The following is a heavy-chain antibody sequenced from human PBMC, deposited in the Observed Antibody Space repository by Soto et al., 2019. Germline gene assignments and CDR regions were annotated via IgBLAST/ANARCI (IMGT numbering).Heavy chain of an antibody. V-gene: IGHV3-9*01. D-gene: IGHD3-22*01. Sequence: PXGCLRLTGAASGFTFDDYTMHWVRQAPGKGLEWVSGINWNSGSIGYADSVKGRFTISRDNAKNSLYLQMNSLRTEDTALYYCAKGYNYDRSGNPDDWGQGTLVTVSS. CDR2: INWNSGSI. CDR3: AKGYNYDRSGNPDD. J-gene: IGHJ4*02. CDR1: GFTFDDYT.